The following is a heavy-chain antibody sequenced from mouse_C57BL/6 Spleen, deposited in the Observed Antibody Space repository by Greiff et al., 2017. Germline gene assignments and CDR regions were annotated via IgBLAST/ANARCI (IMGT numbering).Heavy chain of an antibody. Sequence: QVQLQQPGAELVKPGASVKLSCKASGYTFTSYWMHWVTQRPGQGLEWIGMIHPNSGSTNYNEKFKGKATLTVDKSSSTAYMQLSSLTSEDSAVYYCARWDSSGYCFDYWGQGTTLTGAS. CDR1: GYTFTSYW. D-gene: IGHD3-2*02. J-gene: IGHJ2*01. CDR3: ARWDSSGYCFDY. CDR2: IHPNSGST. V-gene: IGHV1-64*01.